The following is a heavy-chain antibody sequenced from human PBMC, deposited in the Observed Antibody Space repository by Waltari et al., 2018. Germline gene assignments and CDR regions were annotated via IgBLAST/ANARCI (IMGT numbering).Heavy chain of an antibody. CDR2: SIPSFGTA. V-gene: IGHV1-69*05. J-gene: IGHJ3*02. CDR3: ARENEGSSWPPDAFDI. Sequence: QVQLVQSGAEVKKPGSSVKVSCKASGGTFSSYAISWVRQAPGQGLEWMGGSIPSFGTANYAQKFQGRVTITTDESTSTAYMELSSLRSEDTAVYYCARENEGSSWPPDAFDIWGQGTMVTVSS. CDR1: GGTFSSYA. D-gene: IGHD6-13*01.